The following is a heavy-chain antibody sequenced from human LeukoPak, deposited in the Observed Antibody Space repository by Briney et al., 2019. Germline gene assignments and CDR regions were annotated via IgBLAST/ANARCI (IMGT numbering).Heavy chain of an antibody. CDR2: ISYDGGDK. V-gene: IGHV3-30*18. D-gene: IGHD3-3*01. CDR3: AKGSDIRVSLHFDF. CDR1: GFTFSSYG. J-gene: IGHJ4*02. Sequence: GGTLRLSCGASGFTFSSYGIHWVRQAPGEGLEWVAAISYDGGDKYYADSVKGRFTISRDNSKNTLYLQMNSLRAEDTAVYHCAKGSDIRVSLHFDFWGQGTLATVSS.